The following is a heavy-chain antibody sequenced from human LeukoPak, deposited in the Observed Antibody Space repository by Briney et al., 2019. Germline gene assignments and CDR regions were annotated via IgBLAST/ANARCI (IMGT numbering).Heavy chain of an antibody. CDR1: GFTFSTYA. CDR2: ISGSGGST. Sequence: GGSLRLSCAASGFTFSTYAMSWVRLAPGKGLEWVSGISGSGGSTYCADSVKGRFTSSRDNSNNTLYVQMNSLRAEDTAVYYCAKSGGLSGSGRLAMDVWGQGTTVTVSS. D-gene: IGHD3-10*01. CDR3: AKSGGLSGSGRLAMDV. J-gene: IGHJ6*02. V-gene: IGHV3-23*01.